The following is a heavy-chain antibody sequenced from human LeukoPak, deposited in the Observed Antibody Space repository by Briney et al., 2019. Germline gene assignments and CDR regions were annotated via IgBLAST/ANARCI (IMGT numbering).Heavy chain of an antibody. CDR3: ARDPELRGFDP. CDR1: GYTFTSYG. CDR2: INTNTGNP. J-gene: IGHJ5*02. V-gene: IGHV7-4-1*02. D-gene: IGHD1-26*01. Sequence: ASVKVSCKASGYTFTSYGITWVRQAPGQGLEWMGWINTNTGNPTYAQGFTGRFVFSLDTSVSTAYLQISSLKAEDTAVYYCARDPELRGFDPWGQGTLVTVSS.